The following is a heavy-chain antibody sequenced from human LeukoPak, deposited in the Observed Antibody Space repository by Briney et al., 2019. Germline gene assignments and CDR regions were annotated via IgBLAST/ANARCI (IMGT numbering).Heavy chain of an antibody. D-gene: IGHD6-13*01. CDR3: ARRGSSRSEDY. J-gene: IGHJ4*02. Sequence: SETLSLTCAAYGGSFSAYYWSWIRQPPGKGLEWIGYIYYSGSTNYNPSLKSRVTISVDTSKNQFSLKLSSVTAADTAVYYWARRGSSRSEDYWGQGTLVTVSS. V-gene: IGHV4-59*08. CDR1: GGSFSAYY. CDR2: IYYSGST.